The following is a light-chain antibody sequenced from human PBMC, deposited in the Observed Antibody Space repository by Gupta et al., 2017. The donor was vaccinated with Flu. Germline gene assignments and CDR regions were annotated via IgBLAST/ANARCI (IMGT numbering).Light chain of an antibody. J-gene: IGKJ2*03. V-gene: IGKV2-28*01. CDR2: LGS. Sequence: DIVMTQSPLSLPVTPGEPASISCRSSQSLLHSNGYNYLDWYLQKPGQSPQLLIYLGSNRASGVPDRFSGSGSGTDFTLKISRVEAEDVGVYYFMQVLQTPYSFGQGTKLEI. CDR3: MQVLQTPYS. CDR1: QSLLHSNGYNY.